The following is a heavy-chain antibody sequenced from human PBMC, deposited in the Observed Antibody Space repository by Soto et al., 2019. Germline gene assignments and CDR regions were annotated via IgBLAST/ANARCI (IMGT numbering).Heavy chain of an antibody. J-gene: IGHJ3*02. Sequence: EVQLVESGGDLVQPGGSLKLSCAASGFSISGSAIHWVRQASGKGLEWVARIRDKTNGYATGYAASVQGRFTISRDDSKNTAFLQMNSLKTEDTAVYYCTRLDAPGDRALDIWGLGTMVTVSS. V-gene: IGHV3-73*01. D-gene: IGHD2-2*01. CDR3: TRLDAPGDRALDI. CDR1: GFSISGSA. CDR2: IRDKTNGYAT.